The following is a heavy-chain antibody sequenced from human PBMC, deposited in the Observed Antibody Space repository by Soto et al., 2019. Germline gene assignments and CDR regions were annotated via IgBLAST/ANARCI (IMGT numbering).Heavy chain of an antibody. J-gene: IGHJ5*02. D-gene: IGHD6-6*01. CDR1: GGTFSSYA. CDR3: ARVGESIAGAANWFDP. V-gene: IGHV1-69*13. CDR2: IIPIFGTA. Sequence: SVKVSCKASGGTFSSYAISWVRQAPGQGLEWMGGIIPIFGTANYAQKFQGRVTITADESTSTAYMELSSLRSEDTAVYYCARVGESIAGAANWFDPWGQRTLVTVSS.